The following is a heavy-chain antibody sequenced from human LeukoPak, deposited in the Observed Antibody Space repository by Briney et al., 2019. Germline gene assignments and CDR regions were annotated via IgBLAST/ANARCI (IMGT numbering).Heavy chain of an antibody. CDR2: ISGDGGST. D-gene: IGHD6-13*01. Sequence: GRSLRLSCAASGFTFDDYAMHWVRQAPGKGLEWVSLISGDGGSTYYADSVKGRFTISRDNSKNSLYLQMNSLRTEDTALYYCAKASIGYSSSWYVYSNYYYYMDVWGKGTTVTVSS. CDR3: AKASIGYSSSWYVYSNYYYYMDV. V-gene: IGHV3-43*02. J-gene: IGHJ6*03. CDR1: GFTFDDYA.